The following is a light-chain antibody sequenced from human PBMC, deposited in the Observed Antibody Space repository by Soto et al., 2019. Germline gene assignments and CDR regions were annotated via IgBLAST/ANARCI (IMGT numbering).Light chain of an antibody. CDR2: SGS. Sequence: DIHMTQSPSSVSASLGDTVTITCRASQDINVYLNWYQQKPGEVPKLLIYSGSTLHSGVPSRFTGSGSETDFTLTIRSLQPEDFATYYCQHAYVAPYSFGQGAKVDIK. CDR1: QDINVY. V-gene: IGKV1-39*01. CDR3: QHAYVAPYS. J-gene: IGKJ2*03.